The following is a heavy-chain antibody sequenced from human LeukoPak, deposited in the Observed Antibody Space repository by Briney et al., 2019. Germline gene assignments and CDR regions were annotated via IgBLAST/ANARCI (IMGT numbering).Heavy chain of an antibody. J-gene: IGHJ4*02. CDR3: ARDLLLSRSTPHYGSGI. Sequence: GGSLRLSCAASGFTFSSYSMNWVRQAPGKGLEWVSYISSSSSTIYYADSVKGRFTISRDNAKNSLYLQMNSLRAEDTAVYYCARDLLLSRSTPHYGSGIWGQGTLVTVSS. V-gene: IGHV3-48*04. CDR1: GFTFSSYS. D-gene: IGHD3-10*01. CDR2: ISSSSSTI.